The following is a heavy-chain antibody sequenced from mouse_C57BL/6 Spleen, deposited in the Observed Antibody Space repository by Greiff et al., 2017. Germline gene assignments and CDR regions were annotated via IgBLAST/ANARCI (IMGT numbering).Heavy chain of an antibody. Sequence: EVQLQQSGPVLVKPGASVKMSCKASGYTFTDYYMNWVKQSHGKSLEWIGVINPYNGGTSYNQKFKGEATLTVDKSSSTAYMELNSLTSEDSAVYYCARFTTVVATDAMDYWGQGTSVTVSS. CDR3: ARFTTVVATDAMDY. V-gene: IGHV1-19*01. D-gene: IGHD1-1*01. CDR2: INPYNGGT. CDR1: GYTFTDYY. J-gene: IGHJ4*01.